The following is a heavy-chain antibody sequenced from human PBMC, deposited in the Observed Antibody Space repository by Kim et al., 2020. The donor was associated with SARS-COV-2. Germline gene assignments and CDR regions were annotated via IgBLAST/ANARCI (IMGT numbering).Heavy chain of an antibody. J-gene: IGHJ6*02. Sequence: SETLSLTCTVSGGSISSYYWSWIRQPPGKGLEWIGYIYYSGSTNYNPSLKSRVTISVDTSKNQFSLKLSSVTAADTAVYYCASKVAAWGYYGMDVWGQGTTVTVSS. CDR1: GGSISSYY. CDR3: ASKVAAWGYYGMDV. CDR2: IYYSGST. V-gene: IGHV4-59*01. D-gene: IGHD6-19*01.